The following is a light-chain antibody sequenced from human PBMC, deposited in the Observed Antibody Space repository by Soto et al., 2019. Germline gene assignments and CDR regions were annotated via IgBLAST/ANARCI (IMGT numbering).Light chain of an antibody. Sequence: VFAHSPGHLSLSPGERATLSCRASRTVDGNYLAWYHQKPGQAPRLLIHSASTRAPGIPDRFSASGAGTDFTLTICRLEPEDFAVYYCQQYGSSPSTFGHGTKVHIK. J-gene: IGKJ1*01. CDR1: RTVDGNY. CDR2: SAS. CDR3: QQYGSSPST. V-gene: IGKV3-20*01.